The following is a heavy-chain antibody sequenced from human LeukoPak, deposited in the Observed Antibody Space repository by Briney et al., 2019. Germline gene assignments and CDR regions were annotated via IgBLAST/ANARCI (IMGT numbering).Heavy chain of an antibody. CDR3: ARKAPYYSDGSGPLGTYYFDY. J-gene: IGHJ4*02. V-gene: IGHV4-34*01. D-gene: IGHD3-22*01. CDR2: INHSGST. Sequence: SETLSLTCAVYGGSFSGYYWSWIRQPPGKGLEWIGEINHSGSTYYNPSLKSRVTISVDTSKNQFSLKLSSVTAADTAVYYCARKAPYYSDGSGPLGTYYFDYWGQGTLVTVSS. CDR1: GGSFSGYY.